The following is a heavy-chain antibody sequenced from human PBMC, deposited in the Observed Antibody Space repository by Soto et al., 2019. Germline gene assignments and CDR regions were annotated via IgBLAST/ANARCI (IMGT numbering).Heavy chain of an antibody. Sequence: SETLSLTCTVSGGSISSGDYYSSWIRQPQGTGLEWIGYIYYSGSTYYNPSLKSRVTISVDTSKNQFSLKLSSVTAADTAVYYCARVDSSSSLGRSYFDYWGQGTLVTVSS. CDR2: IYYSGST. CDR3: ARVDSSSSLGRSYFDY. J-gene: IGHJ4*02. CDR1: GGSISSGDYY. V-gene: IGHV4-30-4*01. D-gene: IGHD6-6*01.